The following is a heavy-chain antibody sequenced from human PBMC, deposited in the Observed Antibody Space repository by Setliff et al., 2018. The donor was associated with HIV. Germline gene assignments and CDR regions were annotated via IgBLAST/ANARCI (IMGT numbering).Heavy chain of an antibody. Sequence: PSETLSLTCNVSGVSISSHHWSWIRQPPGQGLEWIRYIYYTGTTKYNPSLESRVTISIDMSKNQLSLQLSSVTAADTAVYFCARSYSSSLNPSGWMDVWGKGTTVTVSS. CDR1: GVSISSHH. CDR3: ARSYSSSLNPSGWMDV. CDR2: IYYTGTT. D-gene: IGHD6-13*01. V-gene: IGHV4-59*11. J-gene: IGHJ6*04.